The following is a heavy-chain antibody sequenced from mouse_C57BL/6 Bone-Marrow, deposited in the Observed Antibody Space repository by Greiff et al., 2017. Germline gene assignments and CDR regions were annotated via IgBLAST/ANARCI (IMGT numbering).Heavy chain of an antibody. CDR3: AALLMTSIVGDYDY. CDR2: IYPGERDT. D-gene: IGHD1-1*01. J-gene: IGHJ2*01. Sequence: QVQLKQSGPELVKPGASVKISCKASGYAFSSSWMNWVKQSPGKGLEWIGRIYPGERDTNYNGKFKGKATLTADKSSSTAYMQLSSLTSEDSAVYFCAALLMTSIVGDYDYWGQGHTLTVSS. V-gene: IGHV1-82*01. CDR1: GYAFSSSW.